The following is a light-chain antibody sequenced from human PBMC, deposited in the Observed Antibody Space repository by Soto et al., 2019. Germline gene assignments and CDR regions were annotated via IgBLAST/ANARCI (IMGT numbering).Light chain of an antibody. J-gene: IGLJ1*01. CDR3: QSYDSGLSGSEV. V-gene: IGLV1-40*01. CDR2: GNG. Sequence: QSVLTQPPSVSGAPGQRVTISCTGSSSNIGAGHDVHWYQQLPGTAPKLLIYGNGNRPSGGPDRFSGSKSGTSASLAITGLQAEDEADYYCQSYDSGLSGSEVFGTGTKVTVL. CDR1: SSNIGAGHD.